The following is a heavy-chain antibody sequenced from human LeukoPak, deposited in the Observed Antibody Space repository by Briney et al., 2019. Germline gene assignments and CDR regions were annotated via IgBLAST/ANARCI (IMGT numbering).Heavy chain of an antibody. Sequence: PSETLSLTCTVSGGSISSYYWSWIRQPPGKGLEWIGYIYYSGSTNYNPSLKSRVTISVDTSKNQFSLKLSSVTAADTAVYYCARGASYYYDSSGFGAAFDIWGQGTMVTVSS. V-gene: IGHV4-59*01. CDR1: GGSISSYY. CDR2: IYYSGST. CDR3: ARGASYYYDSSGFGAAFDI. J-gene: IGHJ3*02. D-gene: IGHD3-22*01.